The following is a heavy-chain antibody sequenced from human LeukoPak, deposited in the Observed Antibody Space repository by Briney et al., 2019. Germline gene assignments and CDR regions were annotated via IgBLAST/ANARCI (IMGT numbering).Heavy chain of an antibody. CDR2: IYYSGST. CDR3: ARVSYSGYDFDY. J-gene: IGHJ4*02. Sequence: PSETLSLTCTVSGRSVSSGSYYWSWIRQPPGKCLEWIGYIYYSGSTNYNPSLKSRVTISVDTSKNQFSLKLSSVTAADTAVYYCARVSYSGYDFDYWGQGTLVTVSS. CDR1: GRSVSSGSYY. D-gene: IGHD5-12*01. V-gene: IGHV4-61*01.